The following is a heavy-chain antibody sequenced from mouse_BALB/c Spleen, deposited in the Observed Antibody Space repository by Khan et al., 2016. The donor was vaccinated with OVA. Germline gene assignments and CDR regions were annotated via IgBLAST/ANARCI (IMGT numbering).Heavy chain of an antibody. J-gene: IGHJ3*01. CDR1: GYSFTSYY. V-gene: IGHV1-31*01. CDR2: IDPCNGGS. D-gene: IGHD1-1*01. Sequence: EVQLQESGPELMKPGASVKISCKSSGYSFTSYYIHWVKQSHGKTLEWIGYIDPCNGGSTYNQKFKGKATLTVDKSSSTAYMYLSSLTSEDSAVYYCARHGSTSWFAYWGQGTLVTVSA. CDR3: ARHGSTSWFAY.